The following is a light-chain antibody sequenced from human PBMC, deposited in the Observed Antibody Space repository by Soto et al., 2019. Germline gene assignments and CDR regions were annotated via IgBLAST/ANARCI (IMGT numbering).Light chain of an antibody. CDR1: QSISSY. V-gene: IGKV1-39*01. J-gene: IGKJ5*01. CDR2: AAS. CDR3: VQEYNYPIT. Sequence: DLQMTLALGARRTSVRNRVTISWRASQSISSYLNWYKQKPGKAPKLLIYAASSLQSGVPSRFSGSGSGTDFTLTINSLQLEYWHTYYCVQEYNYPITFGPGTRLEIK.